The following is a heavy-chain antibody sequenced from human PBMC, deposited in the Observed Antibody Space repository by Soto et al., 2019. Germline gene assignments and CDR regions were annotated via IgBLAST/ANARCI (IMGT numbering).Heavy chain of an antibody. V-gene: IGHV3-30-3*01. D-gene: IGHD3-22*01. CDR2: ISYDGSNK. CDR3: ARFPDYYDSSGSFAFPIYYYYGMDV. J-gene: IGHJ6*02. CDR1: GFTFSSYA. Sequence: LRLSCAASGFTFSSYAMHWVRQAPGKGLEWVAVISYDGSNKYYADSVKGRFTISRDNSKNTLYLQMNSLRAEDTAVYYCARFPDYYDSSGSFAFPIYYYYGMDVWGQGTTVTVSS.